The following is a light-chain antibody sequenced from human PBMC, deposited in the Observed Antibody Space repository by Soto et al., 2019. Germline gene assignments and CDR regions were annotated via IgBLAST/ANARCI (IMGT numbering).Light chain of an antibody. V-gene: IGLV2-14*01. J-gene: IGLJ1*01. CDR1: SSDVGGYNY. CDR3: SLYTSRSTPARV. Sequence: QSALTQPASVSGSPGQSITIFCTGTSSDVGGYNYVSWYQQHPGKAPKLMIYEVSNRPSGVSNRFSGSKSGNTASLTISGLQAEDEVDYYCSLYTSRSTPARVFGTGTKVTVL. CDR2: EVS.